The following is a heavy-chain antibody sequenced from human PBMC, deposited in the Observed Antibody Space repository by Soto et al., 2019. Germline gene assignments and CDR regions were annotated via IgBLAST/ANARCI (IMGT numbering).Heavy chain of an antibody. V-gene: IGHV1-69*02. CDR2: IIPILGIA. J-gene: IGHJ3*02. CDR1: GGTFSSHT. D-gene: IGHD2-15*01. CDR3: ARSLASDIVVVVAATSDAFDI. Sequence: ASVKVSCKASGGTFSSHTISWVRQAPGQGLEWMGRIIPILGIANYAQKFQGRVTITADKSTSTAYMELSSLRSEDTAVYYCARSLASDIVVVVAATSDAFDIWGQGTMVTVSS.